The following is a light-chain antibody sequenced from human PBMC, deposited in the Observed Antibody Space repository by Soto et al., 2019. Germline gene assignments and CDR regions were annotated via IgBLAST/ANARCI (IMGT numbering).Light chain of an antibody. CDR3: CSYAGSSTYV. CDR1: SSDVGSYNL. V-gene: IGLV2-23*02. Sequence: STLTQPASMSGSPGQSMTISCTGTSSDVGSYNLVSWYQQHPGKAPKLMIYEVSKRPSGVSNRFSGSKSGYTASLTISGLQAEDEADYYCCSYAGSSTYVFGTGTKVTV. J-gene: IGLJ1*01. CDR2: EVS.